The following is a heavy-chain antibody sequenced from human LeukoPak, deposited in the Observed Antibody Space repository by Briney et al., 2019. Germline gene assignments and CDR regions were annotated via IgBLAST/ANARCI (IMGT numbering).Heavy chain of an antibody. J-gene: IGHJ4*02. CDR3: ARVTRMIRGTHCIVY. V-gene: IGHV4-59*01. D-gene: IGHD3-10*01. Sequence: SETLSLTCTVSGDSISSYYWSWIRQPPGKGLEWIGYMYYSGGTNYSPSLESRVTMSVDTSKNQFSQKVNSVTAADTAVYYCARVTRMIRGTHCIVYWGEGILVTVSS. CDR1: GDSISSYY. CDR2: MYYSGGT.